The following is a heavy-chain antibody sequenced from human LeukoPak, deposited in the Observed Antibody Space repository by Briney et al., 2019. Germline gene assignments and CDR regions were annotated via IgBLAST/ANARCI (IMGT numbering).Heavy chain of an antibody. V-gene: IGHV3-48*01. D-gene: IGHD1-26*01. Sequence: GGSLRLSCAASAFTFSDDSMNWVRQAPGMGLEWISYISGRSSTIYYADSVRGRFTISRDNAKNSMYLQMNSLRAEDTAVYYCARDRLTSGSYFFDYWGQGTLVTVSS. J-gene: IGHJ4*02. CDR3: ARDRLTSGSYFFDY. CDR1: AFTFSDDS. CDR2: ISGRSSTI.